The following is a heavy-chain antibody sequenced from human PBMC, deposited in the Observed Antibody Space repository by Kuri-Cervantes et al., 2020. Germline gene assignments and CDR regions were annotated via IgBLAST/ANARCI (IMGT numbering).Heavy chain of an antibody. CDR2: ISSSSSYI. D-gene: IGHD6-19*01. CDR3: AKGSSGWSFDAFDI. Sequence: GESLKISCAASGFTFSSYSMNWVRQAPGKGLEWVSSISSSSSYIYYADSVKGRFTISRDNAKNSLYLQMNSLRAEDTAVYYCAKGSSGWSFDAFDIWGQGTMVTVSS. CDR1: GFTFSSYS. J-gene: IGHJ3*02. V-gene: IGHV3-21*01.